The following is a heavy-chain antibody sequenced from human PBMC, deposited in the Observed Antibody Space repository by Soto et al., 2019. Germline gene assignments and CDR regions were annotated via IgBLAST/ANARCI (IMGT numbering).Heavy chain of an antibody. CDR2: IYWNDDK. CDR1: GLSLSTSGVG. Sequence: SGPTLVNPTHTLTLTCTFSGLSLSTSGVGVGWIRQPPGKALDWLALIYWNDDKRYSPSLKSRLTITKDTSKNQVVLTMTNMDHGETATYRFEHTPHIFTSEYGVCFGELLYPDYYYYGMDVWGQGTTVTV. J-gene: IGHJ6*01. CDR3: EHTPHIFTSEYGVCFGELLYPDYYYYGMDV. D-gene: IGHD3-10*01. V-gene: IGHV2-5*01.